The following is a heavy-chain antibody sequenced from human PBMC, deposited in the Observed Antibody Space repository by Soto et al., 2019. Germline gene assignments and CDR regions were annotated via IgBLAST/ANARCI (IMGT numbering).Heavy chain of an antibody. D-gene: IGHD6-13*01. V-gene: IGHV3-53*01. Sequence: EVQLVESGGGLIQPGGSLRLSCAASGFTVSSNYMSWVRQAPGKGLEWVSVIYSGGSTYYADSVKGRFTISRDNSKNTLYLQMNSLRAEDTAVYYCARDLSAAAGPFDYWGQGTLVTVSS. CDR3: ARDLSAAAGPFDY. J-gene: IGHJ4*02. CDR1: GFTVSSNY. CDR2: IYSGGST.